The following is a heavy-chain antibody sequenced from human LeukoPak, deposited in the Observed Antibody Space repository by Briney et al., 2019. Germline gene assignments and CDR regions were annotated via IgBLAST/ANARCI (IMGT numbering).Heavy chain of an antibody. CDR3: VRESGKFDY. J-gene: IGHJ4*02. Sequence: PGGSLRLSCVASGLNFDDSAMHWVRQAPGKGLEWVSLISPDGIGTFYADSVRGRFSISRDNRKHSLFLQMTSLRTEDTAMYYCVRESGKFDYWGQGTPVAVSS. CDR2: ISPDGIGT. V-gene: IGHV3-43*02. CDR1: GLNFDDSA.